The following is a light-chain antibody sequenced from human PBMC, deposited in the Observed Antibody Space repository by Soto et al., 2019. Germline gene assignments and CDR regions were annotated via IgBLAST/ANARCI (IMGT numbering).Light chain of an antibody. CDR3: QQFNGDPS. Sequence: AIQLTQSPSSLSASVGDRVIITCRASQGVGRAVAWYQLKPGKSPKLLIYDASILETGAPARFSGSGSGTDFTLTISTLHPEDFATYYCQQFNGDPSCGQGTRLDIK. V-gene: IGKV1-13*02. CDR1: QGVGRA. CDR2: DAS. J-gene: IGKJ5*01.